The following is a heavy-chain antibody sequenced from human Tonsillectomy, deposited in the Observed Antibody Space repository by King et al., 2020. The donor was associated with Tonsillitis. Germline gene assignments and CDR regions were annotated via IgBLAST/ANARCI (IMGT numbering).Heavy chain of an antibody. CDR2: ISYDGSNK. V-gene: IGHV3-33*05. J-gene: IGHJ3*02. CDR1: GFTFSSYG. CDR3: ARDVEAFDI. D-gene: IGHD3-3*01. Sequence: QVQLVESGGGVVQPGRSLRLSCAASGFTFSSYGMHWVRQAPGKGLEWVAVISYDGSNKYYADSVKGRFTISRDNSKNTLYLQMNSLRAEDTAVYYCARDVEAFDIWGQGKMVTVSS.